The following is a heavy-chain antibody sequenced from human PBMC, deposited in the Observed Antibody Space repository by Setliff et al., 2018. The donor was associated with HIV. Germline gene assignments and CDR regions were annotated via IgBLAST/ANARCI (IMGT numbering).Heavy chain of an antibody. CDR3: ARDSGIWYLNGDDWFDP. CDR2: IYTSGAT. CDR1: GGSISSENHY. Sequence: SETLSLTCTVSGGSISSENHYLTWIRQPAGKGLEWIGRIYTSGATKYSPSLKSRVTISIDTSENQVSLKLSSVTAADTAVYYCARDSGIWYLNGDDWFDPWGQGTLVTVSS. J-gene: IGHJ5*02. D-gene: IGHD6-13*01. V-gene: IGHV4-61*02.